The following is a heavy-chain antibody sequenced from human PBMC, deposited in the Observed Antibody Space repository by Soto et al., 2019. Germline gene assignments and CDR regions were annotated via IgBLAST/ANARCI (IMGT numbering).Heavy chain of an antibody. CDR2: ISAYNGNT. V-gene: IGHV1-18*01. CDR3: ARVPYLFYYGMDV. Sequence: ASVKASCKASGYTFTSYGISWVRKAPGQGLEWMGWISAYNGNTNYAQKLQGRVTMTTDTSTSTAYMELRSLRSDDTAVYYCARVPYLFYYGMDVWGQGTTVTVSS. J-gene: IGHJ6*02. CDR1: GYTFTSYG.